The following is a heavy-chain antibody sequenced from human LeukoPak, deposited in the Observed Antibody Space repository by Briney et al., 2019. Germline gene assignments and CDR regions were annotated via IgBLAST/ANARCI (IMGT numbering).Heavy chain of an antibody. D-gene: IGHD3-22*01. Sequence: SETLSLTCTVSGGSMRSYYWSWIRQPPGMGLEWIGYIYYSGSTNYNPSLKSRVTMSVDTSKNQFSLKLSSVTAADTAVYYCARDYYYDSSGYYRYFDLWGRGTLVTVSS. CDR2: IYYSGST. CDR3: ARDYYYDSSGYYRYFDL. CDR1: GGSMRSYY. V-gene: IGHV4-59*01. J-gene: IGHJ2*01.